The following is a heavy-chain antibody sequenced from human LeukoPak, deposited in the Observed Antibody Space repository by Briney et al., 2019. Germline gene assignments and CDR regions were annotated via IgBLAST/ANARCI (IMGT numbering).Heavy chain of an antibody. J-gene: IGHJ6*03. CDR1: GFTFSNYV. CDR2: ISYDGTNK. V-gene: IGHV3-30-3*01. Sequence: PGGSLRLSCEASGFTFSNYVIHWVRQAPGKGLEWLAVISYDGTNKYYTDSVKGRFTISRDHSKTTVDLQMDSLGGADTAVYYCARSPTYYYMDVWGKGTTVTLSS. CDR3: ARSPTYYYMDV.